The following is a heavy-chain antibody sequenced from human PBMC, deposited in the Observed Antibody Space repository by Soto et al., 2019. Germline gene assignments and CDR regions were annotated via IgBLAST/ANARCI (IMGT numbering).Heavy chain of an antibody. V-gene: IGHV1-69*12. CDR3: ARESRYCSAVSCYFLPGIDY. CDR1: GGTFSSYA. Sequence: QVQLVQSGAEVKKPGSSVKVSCKASGGTFSSYAISWVRQAPGQELEWMGGSIPIFGTATYAQKFQGRVTLDADESTTTADMELLTLRSDDTAVYYCARESRYCSAVSCYFLPGIDYWGQGTLVTVSS. J-gene: IGHJ4*02. D-gene: IGHD2-15*01. CDR2: SIPIFGTA.